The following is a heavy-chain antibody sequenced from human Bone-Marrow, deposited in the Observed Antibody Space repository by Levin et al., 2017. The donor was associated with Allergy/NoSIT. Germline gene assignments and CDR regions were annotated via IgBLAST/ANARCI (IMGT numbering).Heavy chain of an antibody. CDR2: ISGSGGST. CDR3: AKEWDIVVVPAAKVPLFHY. Sequence: LSLTCAASGFPFSSYAMSWVRQAPGKGLEWVSAISGSGGSTYYADSVKGRFTISRDNSKNTLYLQMNSLRAEDTAVYYCAKEWDIVVVPAAKVPLFHYWGQGTLVTVSS. J-gene: IGHJ4*02. CDR1: GFPFSSYA. D-gene: IGHD2-2*01. V-gene: IGHV3-23*01.